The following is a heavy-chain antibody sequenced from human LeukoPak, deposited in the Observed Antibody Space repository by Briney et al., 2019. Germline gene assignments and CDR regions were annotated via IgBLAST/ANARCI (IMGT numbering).Heavy chain of an antibody. V-gene: IGHV4-39*07. Sequence: PSETLSLTCTVSGGSISSSSYYWGWIRQPPGKGLEWIGSIYHSGSTNYNPSLKSRVTISVDKSKNQFSLKLSSVTAADTAVYYCARRNDSSGYLYRYYYYYMDVWGKGTTVTVSS. J-gene: IGHJ6*03. D-gene: IGHD3-22*01. CDR1: GGSISSSSYY. CDR2: IYHSGST. CDR3: ARRNDSSGYLYRYYYYYMDV.